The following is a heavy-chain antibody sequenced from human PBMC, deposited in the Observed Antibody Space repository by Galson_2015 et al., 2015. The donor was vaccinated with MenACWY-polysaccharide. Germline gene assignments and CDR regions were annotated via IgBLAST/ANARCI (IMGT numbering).Heavy chain of an antibody. J-gene: IGHJ3*02. CDR3: AREGSRIVFHAFDI. CDR2: IQYDGSQK. CDR1: GSTFRGSG. V-gene: IGHV3-33*01. D-gene: IGHD3-10*02. Sequence: SLRLSCAAAGSTFRGSGMHWVRQAPGKGLEGVAVIQYDGSQKQYIDSVRGRFSISRDNSKNTLYLEMHSLRAEDTALYYCAREGSRIVFHAFDIWGQGTMVTVSS.